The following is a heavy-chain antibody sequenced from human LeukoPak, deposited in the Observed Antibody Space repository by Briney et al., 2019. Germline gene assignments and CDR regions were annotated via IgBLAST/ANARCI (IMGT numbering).Heavy chain of an antibody. CDR1: GGSFSGYY. CDR2: INHSGST. V-gene: IGHV4-34*01. D-gene: IGHD1-14*01. CDR3: ARPPTPGAIDAFDI. Sequence: SETLSLTCAVYGGSFSGYYWSWIRQPPGKGLKWIGEINHSGSTNYNPSLKSRVTISVDTSKNQFSLKLSSVTAADTAVYYCARPPTPGAIDAFDIWGQGTMVTVSS. J-gene: IGHJ3*02.